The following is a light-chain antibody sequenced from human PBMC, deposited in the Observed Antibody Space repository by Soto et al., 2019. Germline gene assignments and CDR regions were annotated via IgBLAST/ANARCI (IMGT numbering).Light chain of an antibody. CDR1: SSDVGGYNY. V-gene: IGLV2-14*01. CDR2: EVS. CDR3: AAWDDSLIGPV. J-gene: IGLJ3*02. Sequence: QSVLTQPASVSGSPGQSITISCTGSSSDVGGYNYVSWYQQHPGKAPKLMIYEVSNRPSGISNRFSGSKSGNTASLTLSGLQAEDEADYYCAAWDDSLIGPVFGGGTKLTVL.